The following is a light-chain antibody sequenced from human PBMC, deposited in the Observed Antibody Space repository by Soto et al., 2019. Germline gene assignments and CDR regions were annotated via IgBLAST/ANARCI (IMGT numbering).Light chain of an antibody. CDR3: AAWYDSLNGRYV. J-gene: IGLJ1*01. CDR1: SSNIGSNT. CDR2: SNN. V-gene: IGLV1-44*01. Sequence: QSVLTQPPSASGTPGQRVTISCSGSSSNIGSNTVNWYQQLPGTAPKLLIYSNNQRPSGVPDRLSGSKSGTSASLSISGLQSVDEAYYYCAAWYDSLNGRYVFGTGTKLTVL.